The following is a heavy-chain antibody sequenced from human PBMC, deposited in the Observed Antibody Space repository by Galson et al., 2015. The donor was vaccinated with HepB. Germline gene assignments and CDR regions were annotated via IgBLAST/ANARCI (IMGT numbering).Heavy chain of an antibody. J-gene: IGHJ4*02. Sequence: SVKVSCKASGYTFTSYGISWVRQAPGQGLEWMGWISTYNGNTNYAQKFQGRVTMITDTSTSIAYMELRSLRSDDTAVYYCARDTSGYDSSPDYWGQGTLVTVSS. V-gene: IGHV1-18*01. CDR3: ARDTSGYDSSPDY. D-gene: IGHD5-12*01. CDR1: GYTFTSYG. CDR2: ISTYNGNT.